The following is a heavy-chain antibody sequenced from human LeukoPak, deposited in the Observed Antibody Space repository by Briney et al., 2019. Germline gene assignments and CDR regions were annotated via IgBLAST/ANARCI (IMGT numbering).Heavy chain of an antibody. D-gene: IGHD6-13*01. Sequence: GGSLRLSCAASGFTFSSYSMNWVRQAPGKGLEWVSSISSSSSYIYYADSVKGRFTISRDNAKNSLYLQMNSLRAEDTAVYYCARGVGAGNSWLPFDYWGQGTLVTVSS. J-gene: IGHJ4*02. V-gene: IGHV3-21*01. CDR1: GFTFSSYS. CDR2: ISSSSSYI. CDR3: ARGVGAGNSWLPFDY.